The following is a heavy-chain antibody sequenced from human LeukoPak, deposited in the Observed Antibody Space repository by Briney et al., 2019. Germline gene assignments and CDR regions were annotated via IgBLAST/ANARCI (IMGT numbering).Heavy chain of an antibody. Sequence: GGSLRLSCAASGFTFSSYGIHWVRQAPGKGLDWVAFIRYDGSNKYYADSVKGRFTISRDNSKNTLYLQMNSLRAEDTAVYYCAKDFDSSGWYEAFDYWGQGTLVTVSS. D-gene: IGHD6-19*01. CDR3: AKDFDSSGWYEAFDY. CDR2: IRYDGSNK. V-gene: IGHV3-30*02. CDR1: GFTFSSYG. J-gene: IGHJ4*02.